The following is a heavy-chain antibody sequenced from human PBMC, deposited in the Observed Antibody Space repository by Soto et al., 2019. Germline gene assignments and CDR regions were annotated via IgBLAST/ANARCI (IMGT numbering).Heavy chain of an antibody. J-gene: IGHJ4*02. CDR2: IYPGDSDT. V-gene: IGHV5-51*01. CDR3: ARRSRRYGSGSYYHDY. D-gene: IGHD3-10*01. CDR1: GYSFTSYW. Sequence: GESLKISCKGSGYSFTSYWIGWVRQMPGKGLEWMGIIYPGDSDTRYSPSFQGQVTISADKSISTAYLQWSSLKASDTAMYYCARRSRRYGSGSYYHDYWGQGTLVTVSS.